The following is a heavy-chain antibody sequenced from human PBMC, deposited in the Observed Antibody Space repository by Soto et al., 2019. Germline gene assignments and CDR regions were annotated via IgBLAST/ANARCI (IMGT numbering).Heavy chain of an antibody. CDR2: IYYSGST. V-gene: IGHV4-30-4*01. CDR3: ARDLSKGGLFDP. Sequence: SETLSLTCTVSGGSISSGDYYWSWIRQPPGKDLEWIGYIYYSGSTYYNPSLKSRVTISVDTSKNQFSLKLSSVTAADTAVYYCARDLSKGGLFDPWGQGTLVTVSS. D-gene: IGHD3-16*01. CDR1: GGSISSGDYY. J-gene: IGHJ5*02.